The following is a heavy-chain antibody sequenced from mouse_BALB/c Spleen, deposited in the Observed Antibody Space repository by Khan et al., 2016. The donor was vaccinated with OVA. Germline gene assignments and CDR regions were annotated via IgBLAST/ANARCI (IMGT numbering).Heavy chain of an antibody. V-gene: IGHV1-4*01. CDR3: VRDGAYHRNDGWFAY. J-gene: IGHJ3*01. CDR1: GYTFTSYT. D-gene: IGHD2-14*01. CDR2: INPSNGYT. Sequence: VQLQESGAELARPGASVKMSCKASGYTFTSYTIHWIKKRPGQGLEWIGYINPSNGYTNYNQKFKDKATLTTDKSSPTAYLQLSSLTSDDSAVYNGVRDGAYHRNDGWFAYWGQGTLVTVSA.